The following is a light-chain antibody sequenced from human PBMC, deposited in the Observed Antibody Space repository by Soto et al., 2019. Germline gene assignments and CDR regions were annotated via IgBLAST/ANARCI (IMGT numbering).Light chain of an antibody. CDR2: DAS. V-gene: IGKV3-11*01. CDR3: QQRSNWPVT. J-gene: IGKJ1*01. CDR1: QSVSTY. Sequence: EIVLTQSPATLSLSPGERANLSCRASQSVSTYLAWYQQKPGQAPRLLIYDASSRATGIPARFSGSGSGTEFTLTISSLEPEDFALYYCQQRSNWPVTFGQGTRVEIK.